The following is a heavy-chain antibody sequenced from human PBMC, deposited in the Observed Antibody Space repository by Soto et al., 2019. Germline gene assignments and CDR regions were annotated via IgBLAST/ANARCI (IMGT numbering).Heavy chain of an antibody. CDR1: GGSISSGGYY. D-gene: IGHD3-22*01. CDR2: ISYSGST. CDR3: ARDTGSSGYYLDY. Sequence: PSETLSLTCTVSGGSISSGGYYWSWIRQHPGKGLEWIGYISYSGSTYYNPSLKSRVTISVDTSKNQFSLNLSSVTAADTAVYYCARDTGSSGYYLDYWGQGTLVTVSS. J-gene: IGHJ4*02. V-gene: IGHV4-31*03.